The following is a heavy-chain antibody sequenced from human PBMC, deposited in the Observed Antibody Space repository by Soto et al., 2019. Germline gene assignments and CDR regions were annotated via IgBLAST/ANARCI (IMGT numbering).Heavy chain of an antibody. CDR3: ARGGYDFLFFAS. CDR1: GGSISSAGYY. CDR2: ISYSGST. V-gene: IGHV4-31*03. J-gene: IGHJ5*01. Sequence: SETLSLTCTVSGGSISSAGYYWTWIRQHPGKGLEWIGYISYSGSTYYNPSLNSRLTISLDTSKSQFSLKLTSVTAADTAVYYCARGGYDFLFFASWGQGTPVTVSS. D-gene: IGHD3-3*01.